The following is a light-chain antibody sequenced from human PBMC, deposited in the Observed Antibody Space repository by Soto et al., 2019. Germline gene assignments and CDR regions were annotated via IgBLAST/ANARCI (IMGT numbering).Light chain of an antibody. CDR2: GAS. CDR3: QQYDNLPLT. J-gene: IGKJ4*01. CDR1: QDIRQY. V-gene: IGKV1-33*01. Sequence: DIQMTQSPSSLSASAGDRVTITCQASQDIRQYLNWYQQKPGKAPKLLIYGASILEPGVPSRFSGSVSGTDFTFTITSLQPEDVATYFCQQYDNLPLTFGGGTKVEIK.